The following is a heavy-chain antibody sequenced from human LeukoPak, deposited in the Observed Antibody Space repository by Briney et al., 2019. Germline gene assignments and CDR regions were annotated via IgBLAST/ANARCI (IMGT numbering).Heavy chain of an antibody. CDR1: GGSISSGGYY. D-gene: IGHD3-3*01. V-gene: IGHV4-31*03. Sequence: SETLSLTCTVSGGSISSGGYYWSWIRQHPGKGLEWIGYIYYSGGTYYNPSLKSRVTISVDTSKNQFSLKLSSVTAADTAVYYCARLMLVDYDFWSGYLKSGPYYFDYWGQGTLVTVSS. J-gene: IGHJ4*02. CDR2: IYYSGGT. CDR3: ARLMLVDYDFWSGYLKSGPYYFDY.